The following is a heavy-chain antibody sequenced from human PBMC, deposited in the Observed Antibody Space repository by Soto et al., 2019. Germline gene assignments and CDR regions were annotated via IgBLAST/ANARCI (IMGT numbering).Heavy chain of an antibody. J-gene: IGHJ4*02. V-gene: IGHV3-13*01. CDR1: GFTFSSYD. Sequence: GGSLRLSCAASGFTFSSYDMHWVRQATGKGLEWVSAIGTAGDTYYPGSVKGRFTISRENAKNSLYLQMNSLRAEDTAVYYCARANDYGDSNYHFDYWGQGTLVTVSS. CDR2: IGTAGDT. CDR3: ARANDYGDSNYHFDY. D-gene: IGHD4-4*01.